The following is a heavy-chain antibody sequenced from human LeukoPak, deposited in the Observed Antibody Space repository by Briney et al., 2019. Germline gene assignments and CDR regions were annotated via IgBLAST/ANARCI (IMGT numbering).Heavy chain of an antibody. CDR1: GYTFTGYY. Sequence: ASVKVSCKASGYTFTGYYMHWVRQAPGQGLEWMGRINPNSGSTNYAQKFQGRVTMTRDTSISTAYMELSRLRSDDTAVYYCARDHCSSTSCYWVYWGQGTLVTVSS. CDR2: INPNSGST. D-gene: IGHD2-2*01. V-gene: IGHV1-2*06. CDR3: ARDHCSSTSCYWVY. J-gene: IGHJ4*02.